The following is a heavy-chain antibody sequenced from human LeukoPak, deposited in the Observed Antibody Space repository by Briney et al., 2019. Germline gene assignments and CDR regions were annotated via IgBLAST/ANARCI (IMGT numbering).Heavy chain of an antibody. CDR2: INPSGGNT. CDR3: AREVVGTTIKNFDS. Sequence: ASVKVSCKASGDISSSDYIHWVRQALGQGLEWMGTINPSGGNTGYAQKLHGRVSMTRDTSTSTVYMDLSSLKSEDTAMYYCAREVVGTTIKNFDSWGQGTLVTVSS. J-gene: IGHJ4*02. CDR1: GDISSSDY. V-gene: IGHV1-46*01. D-gene: IGHD4-11*01.